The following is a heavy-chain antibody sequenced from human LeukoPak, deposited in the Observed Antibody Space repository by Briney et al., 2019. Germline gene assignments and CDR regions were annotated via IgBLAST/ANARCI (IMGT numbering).Heavy chain of an antibody. D-gene: IGHD3-22*01. Sequence: SVKVSCKASGGSFRSSAINWVRQAPGQGLEWMGRIIPIFDSAHYAQRFQGRITITTDESSTTAYMTLSSLTSDDTAVYYCASQDASIYSESSTSPTYSDWGQGTLVTVSS. V-gene: IGHV1-69*05. CDR3: ASQDASIYSESSTSPTYSD. CDR1: GGSFRSSA. J-gene: IGHJ4*02. CDR2: IIPIFDSA.